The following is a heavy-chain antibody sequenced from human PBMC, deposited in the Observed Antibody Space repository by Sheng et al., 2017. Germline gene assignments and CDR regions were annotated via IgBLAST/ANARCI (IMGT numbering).Heavy chain of an antibody. Sequence: QVQLVQSGAEVKKPGSSVKVSCKASGGTFSSYTISWVRQAPGQGLEWMGRIIPILGIANYAQKFQGRVTITADKSTSTAYMELSSLRSEDTAVYYCAEGGLPAAPGYWGQGTLVTRLL. CDR2: IIPILGIA. CDR1: GGTFSSYT. J-gene: IGHJ4*02. V-gene: IGHV1-69*02. D-gene: IGHD2-2*01. CDR3: AEGGLPAAPGY.